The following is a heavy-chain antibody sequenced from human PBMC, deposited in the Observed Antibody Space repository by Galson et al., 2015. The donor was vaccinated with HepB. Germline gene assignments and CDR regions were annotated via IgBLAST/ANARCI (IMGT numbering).Heavy chain of an antibody. Sequence: SVKVSCKASGGTFSSYTISWVRQAPGQGLEWMGIINPSGGSTSYAQKFQGRVTMTRDTSTSTVYMELSSLRSEDTAVYYCARDGGWRGPPYDYWGQGTLVTVSS. D-gene: IGHD5-24*01. CDR2: INPSGGST. V-gene: IGHV1-46*01. J-gene: IGHJ4*02. CDR1: GGTFSSYT. CDR3: ARDGGWRGPPYDY.